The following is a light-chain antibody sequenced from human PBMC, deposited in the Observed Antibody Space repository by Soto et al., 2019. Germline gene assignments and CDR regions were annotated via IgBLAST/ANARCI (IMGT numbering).Light chain of an antibody. CDR2: GVS. Sequence: EIVLTQSPGTLSLSPRERATLSCRASQSVSINYFAWYQQKPGQAPRLLIYGVSSRPTGITDRFSGSGSGADFTLTISRLEPEDFAVYYCEQYGSSPRTFGQGTKVDIK. CDR3: EQYGSSPRT. CDR1: QSVSINY. V-gene: IGKV3-20*01. J-gene: IGKJ1*01.